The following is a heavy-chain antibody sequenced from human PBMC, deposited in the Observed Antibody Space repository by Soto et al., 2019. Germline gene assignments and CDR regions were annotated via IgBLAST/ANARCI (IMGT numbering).Heavy chain of an antibody. CDR2: MNPNSGNT. D-gene: IGHD2-15*01. V-gene: IGHV1-8*01. Sequence: ASVKVSCKASGYTFSSYDINWVRQATGQGLEWMGWMNPNSGNTGYAQKFQGRVTMTTDTSTSTAYMELRSLRSDDTAVYYCAIGRYGYCSGGSCFPLSYWGQGTLVTVSS. CDR3: AIGRYGYCSGGSCFPLSY. CDR1: GYTFSSYD. J-gene: IGHJ4*02.